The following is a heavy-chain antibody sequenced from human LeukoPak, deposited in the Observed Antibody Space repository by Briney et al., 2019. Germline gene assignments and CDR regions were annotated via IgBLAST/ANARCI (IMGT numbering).Heavy chain of an antibody. CDR1: GFTFSNYW. CDR2: INSDGINT. D-gene: IGHD6-13*01. J-gene: IGHJ4*02. CDR3: ASRQQMAYDY. V-gene: IGHV3-74*01. Sequence: PGGSLRLSCAASGFTFSNYWMHWVRQAPGKGLVWVSRINSDGINTSYADSVKGRFTISRDNAKNSLYLQMTSLRAEDPAVYYCASRQQMAYDYWGQGTLVTVSS.